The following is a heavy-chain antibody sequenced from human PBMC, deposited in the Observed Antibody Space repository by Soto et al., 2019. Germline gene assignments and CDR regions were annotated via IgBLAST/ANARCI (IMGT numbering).Heavy chain of an antibody. CDR3: AKDPNGDFVGAFDI. CDR2: ISGSGGRT. D-gene: IGHD4-17*01. Sequence: GGSLRLSCAASGFTFRNYAMSWVRQAPGAGPEWVSGISGSGGRTYYADSVKGRFTISRDNSNNALFLQMNSLRAEDTALYYCAKDPNGDFVGAFDIWGRGTMVTVSS. J-gene: IGHJ3*02. V-gene: IGHV3-23*01. CDR1: GFTFRNYA.